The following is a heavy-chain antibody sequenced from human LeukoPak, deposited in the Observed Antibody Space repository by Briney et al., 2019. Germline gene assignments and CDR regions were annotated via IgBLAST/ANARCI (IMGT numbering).Heavy chain of an antibody. J-gene: IGHJ4*02. Sequence: PSETLSLTCTVSGGSISSSSYYWGWIRQPPGKGLEWIGSIYYSGSTYYNPSLKSRVTISVDTSKNQFSLKLSSVTAADTAVYYCARAPGIAVAGTLLDYWGQGTLVTVSS. V-gene: IGHV4-39*07. D-gene: IGHD6-19*01. CDR3: ARAPGIAVAGTLLDY. CDR1: GGSISSSSYY. CDR2: IYYSGST.